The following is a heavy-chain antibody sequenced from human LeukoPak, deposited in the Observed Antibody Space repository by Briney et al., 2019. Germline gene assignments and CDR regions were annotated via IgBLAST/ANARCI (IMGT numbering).Heavy chain of an antibody. CDR3: ERLASSSSRSVDY. D-gene: IGHD6-6*01. Sequence: GESLKISCKGSGYSFTSYWIGWVRQMPGKGLEWMGIIWPGDSDTRYSPSFQGQVTISADKSISTAYLQWSSLRASDSAMFYCERLASSSSRSVDYWGQGTLVTVSS. CDR1: GYSFTSYW. V-gene: IGHV5-51*01. CDR2: IWPGDSDT. J-gene: IGHJ4*02.